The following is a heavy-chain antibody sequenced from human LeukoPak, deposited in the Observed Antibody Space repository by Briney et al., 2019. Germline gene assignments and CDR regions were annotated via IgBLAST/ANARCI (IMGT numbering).Heavy chain of an antibody. D-gene: IGHD6-13*01. CDR2: ISSSCSTI. J-gene: IGHJ4*02. V-gene: IGHV3-48*03. CDR3: AGLPAAGVHY. CDR1: GFTFSSYE. Sequence: GGSLRLSCAASGFTFSSYEMNCVRKAPGKGLEWVSYISSSCSTIYYADSVKGRFTSSRDNAKDSLYLQMNSLRAEDTAVYYCAGLPAAGVHYWGQGTLVTVSS.